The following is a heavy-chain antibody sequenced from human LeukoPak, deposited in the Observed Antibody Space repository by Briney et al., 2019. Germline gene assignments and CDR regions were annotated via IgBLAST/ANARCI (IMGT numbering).Heavy chain of an antibody. D-gene: IGHD2-15*01. J-gene: IGHJ4*02. CDR2: IYPADSNT. CDR3: ATGRYCSGGTCYSSLDF. Sequence: GESLKISCKGSGYSFTNYWIGWVRQMPGKGLEWMGIIYPADSNTRYSPSFQGQVTISVDKSISTAYLQWSSLKASDTAVYYCATGRYCSGGTCYSSLDFRGQGTLVTVSS. V-gene: IGHV5-51*01. CDR1: GYSFTNYW.